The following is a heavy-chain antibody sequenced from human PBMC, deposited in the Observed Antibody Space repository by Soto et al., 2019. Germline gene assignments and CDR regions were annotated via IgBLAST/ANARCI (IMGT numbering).Heavy chain of an antibody. D-gene: IGHD1-1*01. J-gene: IGHJ4*02. CDR3: ARGRYGDY. Sequence: QVHLVQSGAEVKKPGASVKVSCKASGYAFTTYGITWVRQAPGQGLEWMGWISTHNGNTNYAQKLQGRVTVTRDTSARAAYMGLRSLGSDDTVVYYCARGRYGDYWGQGELVTVSS. CDR1: GYAFTTYG. CDR2: ISTHNGNT. V-gene: IGHV1-18*01.